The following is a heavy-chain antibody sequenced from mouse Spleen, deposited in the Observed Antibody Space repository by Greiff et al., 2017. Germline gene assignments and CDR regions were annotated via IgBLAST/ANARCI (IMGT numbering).Heavy chain of an antibody. J-gene: IGHJ4*01. CDR1: GYSITSAYY. CDR2: ISYDGSN. CDR3: ARGANYYAMDD. Sequence: EVKLMESGPGLVKPSQSLSLTCSVTGYSITSAYYWNWIRHFPGNRLEWMGYISYDGSNKYNPPLKNRISITRGTSKNQFFLKLNSVTTEDTATYYCARGANYYAMDDWGQGTSVTVSS. V-gene: IGHV3-6*01.